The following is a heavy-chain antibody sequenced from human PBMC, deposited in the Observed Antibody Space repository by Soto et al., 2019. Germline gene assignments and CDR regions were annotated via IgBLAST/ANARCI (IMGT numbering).Heavy chain of an antibody. D-gene: IGHD4-4*01. CDR3: ARDAFLYSRGAYYDH. J-gene: IGHJ4*02. Sequence: SETLSLTCTVSGGSISSYYWSWIRQPPGKGLEWIGYIYYSGSTNYNPSLKSRVTISVDTSKNQFSLKLSSVTSLKPEDSAVYYCARDAFLYSRGAYYDHWGQGTLVTVSS. CDR2: IYYSGST. V-gene: IGHV4-59*01. CDR1: GGSISSYY.